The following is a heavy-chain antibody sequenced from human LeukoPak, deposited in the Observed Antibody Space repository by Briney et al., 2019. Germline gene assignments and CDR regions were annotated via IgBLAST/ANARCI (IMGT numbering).Heavy chain of an antibody. CDR2: IYPGDSDT. Sequence: GESLKISCKGSGYSFTSYWIGWVRQMPGKGLEWMGIIYPGDSDTRYSPSFQGQVTISADKSISTAYLQWSSLKASDTAMYYCARHLSHRGYSSSPFDYWGQGTLVTVSS. CDR3: ARHLSHRGYSSSPFDY. CDR1: GYSFTSYW. V-gene: IGHV5-51*01. J-gene: IGHJ4*02. D-gene: IGHD6-13*01.